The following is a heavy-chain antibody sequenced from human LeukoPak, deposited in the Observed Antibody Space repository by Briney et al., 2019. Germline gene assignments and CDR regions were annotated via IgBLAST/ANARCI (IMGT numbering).Heavy chain of an antibody. CDR2: ISWNSGSI. V-gene: IGHV3-9*01. J-gene: IGHJ4*02. CDR3: AKDASVGDYYDREYYFDY. D-gene: IGHD3-22*01. Sequence: GGSLRLSCAASGFTFDDYAMHWVRQAPGKGLEWVSGISWNSGSIGYADSVKGRFTISRDNAKNSLYLQMNSLRAEDTALYYCAKDASVGDYYDREYYFDYWGQGTLVTVSS. CDR1: GFTFDDYA.